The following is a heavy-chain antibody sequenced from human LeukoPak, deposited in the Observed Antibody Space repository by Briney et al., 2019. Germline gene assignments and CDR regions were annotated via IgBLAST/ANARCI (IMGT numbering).Heavy chain of an antibody. CDR3: AKERIQIVGATTFDY. J-gene: IGHJ4*02. Sequence: GGSLRLSCAASGFIVSNYGMSWVRQAPGKGLEWVSVIRGSGGNTDYADSVKGRFTISRDNSKNTLYLQMNSLRAEDTAVYYCAKERIQIVGATTFDYWGQGTLVTVSS. V-gene: IGHV3-23*01. CDR2: IRGSGGNT. CDR1: GFIVSNYG. D-gene: IGHD1-26*01.